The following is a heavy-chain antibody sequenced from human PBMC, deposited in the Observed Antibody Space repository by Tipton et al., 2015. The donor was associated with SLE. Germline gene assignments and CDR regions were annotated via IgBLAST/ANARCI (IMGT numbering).Heavy chain of an antibody. CDR2: ITNSGNT. D-gene: IGHD5-24*01. Sequence: GLVKPSETLSLTCTVSGGSISSHYWSWIRQPPGKGPEWIGRITNSGNTYYNPSLESRVTMSVDTSKNQFSLKLSSVTAADTAVYYCAREGYSNSFDYWGQGTLVTVSS. CDR1: GGSISSHY. CDR3: AREGYSNSFDY. V-gene: IGHV4-59*04. J-gene: IGHJ4*02.